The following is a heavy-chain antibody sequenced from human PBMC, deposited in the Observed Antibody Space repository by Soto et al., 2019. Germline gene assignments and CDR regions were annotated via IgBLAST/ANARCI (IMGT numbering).Heavy chain of an antibody. V-gene: IGHV3-30*18. J-gene: IGHJ4*02. CDR1: GFTFSSYG. D-gene: IGHD4-17*01. CDR2: ISHDGSNK. Sequence: QVQLVESGGGVIQPGRSLRLSCAASGFTFSSYGMHWVRQAPGKGLEWVAVISHDGSNKYGADSVKGRFTISRDNSKNTLYLQMNSLRPEDSAVYYCAKPLTTVTNYYFDQWGQGTLVTASS. CDR3: AKPLTTVTNYYFDQ.